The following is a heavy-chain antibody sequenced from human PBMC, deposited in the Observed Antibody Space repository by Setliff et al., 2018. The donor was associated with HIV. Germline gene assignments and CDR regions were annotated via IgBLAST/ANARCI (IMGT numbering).Heavy chain of an antibody. CDR1: GVSMSGHF. CDR3: ARGLSFYDPGGFDY. J-gene: IGHJ4*02. Sequence: SETLSLTCFVSGVSMSGHFWGWIRQPPGKGLEWIGYIYTSGTTEYNPSLDSRVTISVDTSKNQFSLKLSSVTAADTAVYYCARGLSFYDPGGFDYWGQGTLVTVSS. CDR2: IYTSGTT. D-gene: IGHD3-22*01. V-gene: IGHV4-4*09.